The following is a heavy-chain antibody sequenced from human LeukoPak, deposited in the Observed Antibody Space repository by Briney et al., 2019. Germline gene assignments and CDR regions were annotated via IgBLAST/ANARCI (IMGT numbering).Heavy chain of an antibody. Sequence: ASVKVSCKASGYTFTNYGISWVRQAPGQGLEWMGWISTNNGNTRSLQKLQARVTMTTDTSTSTAYMELRSLRSDDTAVYYCATDPRTTVFGTFRYYYMDVWGEGTTVAVSS. J-gene: IGHJ6*03. D-gene: IGHD3-3*01. CDR1: GYTFTNYG. CDR3: ATDPRTTVFGTFRYYYMDV. V-gene: IGHV1-18*01. CDR2: ISTNNGNT.